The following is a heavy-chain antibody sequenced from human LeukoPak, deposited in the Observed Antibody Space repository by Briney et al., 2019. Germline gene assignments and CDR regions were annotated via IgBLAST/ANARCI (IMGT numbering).Heavy chain of an antibody. CDR3: ARDRAIFGVVTYYYYGMDV. J-gene: IGHJ6*02. Sequence: ASVKVSCKASGYTFTSYDINWVRQATGQGLEWMGWMNPNSGNTGYAQKFQGRVTMTGNTSISTAYMELGSLRSEDTAVYYCARDRAIFGVVTYYYYGMDVWGQGTTVTVSS. V-gene: IGHV1-8*01. D-gene: IGHD3-3*01. CDR2: MNPNSGNT. CDR1: GYTFTSYD.